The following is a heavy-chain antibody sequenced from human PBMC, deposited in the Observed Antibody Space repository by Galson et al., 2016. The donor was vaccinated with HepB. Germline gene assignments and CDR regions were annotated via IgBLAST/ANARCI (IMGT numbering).Heavy chain of an antibody. D-gene: IGHD3-10*01. CDR3: AKDRGSGSTKYYYYGMDV. J-gene: IGHJ6*02. CDR1: GFTFDDYA. Sequence: SLRLSFAASGFTFDDYAMHWVRQAPGKGLEWVSGINWSSASIGYADSVKGRFTISRDNAKNSLYLQMNSLRAEDAALYYCAKDRGSGSTKYYYYGMDVWGQGTTVTVSS. V-gene: IGHV3-9*01. CDR2: INWSSASI.